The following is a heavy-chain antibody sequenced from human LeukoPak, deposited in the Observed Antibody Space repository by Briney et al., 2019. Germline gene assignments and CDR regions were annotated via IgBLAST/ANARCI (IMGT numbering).Heavy chain of an antibody. CDR2: ISYIGST. V-gene: IGHV4-4*07. D-gene: IGHD4-17*01. Sequence: SETLSLTCTVSGGSISSYYWSWIRQPAGKGLGWIGRISYIGSTNYNPSLRSRVTISIDTSKNQFSLKLSSVTAADTAVYYCARDLVTVTKGFDIWGQGTMVSVSS. CDR1: GGSISSYY. J-gene: IGHJ3*02. CDR3: ARDLVTVTKGFDI.